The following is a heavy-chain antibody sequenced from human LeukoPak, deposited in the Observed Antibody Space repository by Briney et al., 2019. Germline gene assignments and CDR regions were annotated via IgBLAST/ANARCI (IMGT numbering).Heavy chain of an antibody. CDR3: ARVGSGGNCK. V-gene: IGHV3-74*01. Sequence: GRSLRLSCAASGFTFSSYWMHWVRQPPGKGPVWVSRINSDGTTTSYTDSVKGRFTVSRDNAKNTLYLQMNSLRAEDTAVYYCARVGSGGNCKWGEGTLVTVSS. J-gene: IGHJ4*02. CDR1: GFTFSSYW. D-gene: IGHD2-15*01. CDR2: INSDGTTT.